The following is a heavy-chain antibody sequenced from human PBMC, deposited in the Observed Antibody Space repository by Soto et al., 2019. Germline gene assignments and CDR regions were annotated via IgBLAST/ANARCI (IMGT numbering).Heavy chain of an antibody. CDR3: ARRTAVVGNAFDI. J-gene: IGHJ3*02. Sequence: HGESLKISCQGTGYTFTDYWIGWVRQRPGRGLEWMGIIFPGNSDTRYSPSFEGQVTSSADKSTNTAYLQWNSLKVADSGMYYCARRTAVVGNAFDIWGQGTMVTVSS. CDR2: IFPGNSDT. V-gene: IGHV5-51*01. D-gene: IGHD6-19*01. CDR1: GYTFTDYW.